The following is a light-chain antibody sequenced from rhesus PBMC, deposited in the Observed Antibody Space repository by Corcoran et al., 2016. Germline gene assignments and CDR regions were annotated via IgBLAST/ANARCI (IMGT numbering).Light chain of an antibody. Sequence: DIQLTQSPSSLSASVGDRVTITCRASQGISSYLAWYQQKPGKAPKLLIYAASNLQSGVPSRFSGSGSGTDFTLTISSLQPEDFAVYYCQQRNSYPYSFGQGTKVEIK. J-gene: IGKJ2*01. CDR3: QQRNSYPYS. CDR1: QGISSY. CDR2: AAS. V-gene: IGKV1-38*01.